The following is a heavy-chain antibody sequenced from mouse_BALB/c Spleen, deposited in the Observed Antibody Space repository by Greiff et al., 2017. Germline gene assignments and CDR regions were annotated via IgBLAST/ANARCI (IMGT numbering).Heavy chain of an antibody. CDR2: ISNGGGST. J-gene: IGHJ4*01. V-gene: IGHV5-12-2*01. Sequence: EVMLVESGGGLVQPGGSLKLSCAASGFTFSSYTMSWVRQTPEKRLEWVAYISNGGGSTYYPDTVKGRFTISRDNAKNTLYLQMSSLKSEDTAMYYCARHKSPNYYGSSFYAMDYWGQGTSVTVSS. CDR3: ARHKSPNYYGSSFYAMDY. D-gene: IGHD1-1*01. CDR1: GFTFSSYT.